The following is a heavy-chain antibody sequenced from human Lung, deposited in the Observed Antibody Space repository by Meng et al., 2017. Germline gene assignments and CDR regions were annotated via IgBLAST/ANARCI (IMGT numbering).Heavy chain of an antibody. CDR3: VRGPTTMAHDFDY. J-gene: IGHJ4*02. CDR2: INHSGST. Sequence: QVQLQEWGTGLLKPSETLSLTCVGSGGSFSDYYWSWIRQPPGKGLEWIGEINHSGSTNYNPSLESRATISVDTSQNNLSLKLSSVTAADSAVYYCVRGPTTMAHDFDYWGQGTLVTVSS. V-gene: IGHV4-34*01. D-gene: IGHD4-11*01. CDR1: GGSFSDYY.